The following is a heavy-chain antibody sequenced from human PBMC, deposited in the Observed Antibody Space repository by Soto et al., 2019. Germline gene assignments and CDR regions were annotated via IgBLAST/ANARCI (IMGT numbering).Heavy chain of an antibody. V-gene: IGHV3-48*03. Sequence: EVQLAESGGDLVQPGGSLRLSCIGSGFTFSYYEMNWVRQAPGKGLERVAFISHTDRLTHYPDSVRGRFTISRDNAKNSLYLHMTSLRVEDTAVYYCATDNGRASADLRGQGTLGTVSS. J-gene: IGHJ5*02. CDR1: GFTFSYYE. D-gene: IGHD6-13*01. CDR2: ISHTDRLT. CDR3: ATDNGRASADL.